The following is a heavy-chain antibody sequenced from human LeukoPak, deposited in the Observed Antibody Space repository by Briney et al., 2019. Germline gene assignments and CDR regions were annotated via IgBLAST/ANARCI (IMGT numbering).Heavy chain of an antibody. CDR3: ARARVQLDRRGFDY. D-gene: IGHD1-1*01. CDR1: GGSLRSSHYY. Sequence: SETLSLTCPFSGGSLRSSHYYWGWTRQPPGKGLEWLGSIYDSGSTYYNPSLKSRVTISVDTSTNQFSLKLNSVTAADTAVYYCARARVQLDRRGFDYWGQGTLVTASS. CDR2: IYDSGST. J-gene: IGHJ4*02. V-gene: IGHV4-39*01.